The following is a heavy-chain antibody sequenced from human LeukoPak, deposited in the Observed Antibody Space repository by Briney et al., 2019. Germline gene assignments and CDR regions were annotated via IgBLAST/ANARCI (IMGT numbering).Heavy chain of an antibody. V-gene: IGHV5-51*01. Sequence: GESLKISCKGSGYSFTSYWIGWVRQMPGKGLEWMGIIYPGDSDVRYSPSFQGQVTISADESISTAYLQWSSLKASDTAMYYCARTTYDSSTSQTILFDSWGQGTLATVSS. CDR2: IYPGDSDV. J-gene: IGHJ4*02. D-gene: IGHD3-22*01. CDR1: GYSFTSYW. CDR3: ARTTYDSSTSQTILFDS.